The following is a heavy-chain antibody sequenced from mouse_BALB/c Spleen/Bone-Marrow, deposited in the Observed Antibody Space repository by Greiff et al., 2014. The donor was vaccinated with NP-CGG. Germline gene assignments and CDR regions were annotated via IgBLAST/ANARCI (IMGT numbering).Heavy chain of an antibody. CDR3: ARITTTTGAMDY. CDR1: GFSLTSYG. D-gene: IGHD1-2*01. CDR2: IWADGST. Sequence: VKLQESGPGLVAPSQSLSISCTVSGFSLTSYGVHWVRQPPGKGLEWLGGIWADGSTNYNSALMSRLSISKDNSKSQVFLKMNSLQTDDTAMYYCARITTTTGAMDYWGQGTSVTVSS. V-gene: IGHV2-9*02. J-gene: IGHJ4*01.